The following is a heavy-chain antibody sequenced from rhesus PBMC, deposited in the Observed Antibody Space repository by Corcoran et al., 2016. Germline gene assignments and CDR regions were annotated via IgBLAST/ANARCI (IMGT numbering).Heavy chain of an antibody. CDR2: ISGSSGST. CDR3: ARVGFYPGVREF. Sequence: QVQLQESGPGLVKPSETLSLTCAVSGGSVSSSNWWSWIRQPPGKGLEWIGYISGSSGSTYYNPSLKSRVTISTDTSKNQFSLKLNSVTAADTAVYYGARVGFYPGVREFWGQGALVTVSS. D-gene: IGHD3-34*01. J-gene: IGHJ1*01. CDR1: GGSVSSSNW. V-gene: IGHV4-65*01.